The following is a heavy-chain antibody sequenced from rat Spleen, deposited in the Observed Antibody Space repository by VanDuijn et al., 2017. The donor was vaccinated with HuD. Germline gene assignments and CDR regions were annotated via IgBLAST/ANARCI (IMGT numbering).Heavy chain of an antibody. J-gene: IGHJ3*01. CDR1: GFSLTTYN. D-gene: IGHD1-11*01. V-gene: IGHV2-64*01. CDR2: MWNGGGT. Sequence: QVQLKETGPDLVQLTQTLSITCTVSGFSLTTYNVHWVRQPPGKGLEWMGAMWNGGGTDYNSAFKSRLSISRDTSKSQVLLKMNSLQTEDTAIYFCTRTYGGYTSHWFAYWGQGTLVTVSS. CDR3: TRTYGGYTSHWFAY.